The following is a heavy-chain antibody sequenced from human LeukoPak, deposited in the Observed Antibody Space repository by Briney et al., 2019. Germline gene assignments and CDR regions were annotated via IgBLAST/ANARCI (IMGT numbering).Heavy chain of an antibody. CDR2: ISRSGSYI. J-gene: IGHJ5*02. D-gene: IGHD3-3*01. Sequence: PGGSLRLSCAASGCPFSDYSLNWVRQPPGKGLEWVSSISRSGSYIYYADSVKGRFTISRDDAKKSLYLQMNGLRAEDTAVYYCARDRDFGVGNWFDPWGQGTLVTVSS. CDR1: GCPFSDYS. CDR3: ARDRDFGVGNWFDP. V-gene: IGHV3-21*01.